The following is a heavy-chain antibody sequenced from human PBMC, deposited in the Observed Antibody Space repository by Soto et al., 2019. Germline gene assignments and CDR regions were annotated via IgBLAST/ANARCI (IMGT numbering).Heavy chain of an antibody. CDR3: ASSASLDHLLNCYGLNV. J-gene: IGHJ6*02. D-gene: IGHD5-18*01. V-gene: IGHV1-69*01. Sequence: QVLLVQSSAEVKKPGSSVKVSCKASGGTFTSTAFSWVRQAPGQGLEWMGGIIPVLGTPNYAQKFQARLTVTGDASTNTVHMKLRSLRSDDTAVYYCASSASLDHLLNCYGLNVWGQGTTVTVSS. CDR2: IIPVLGTP. CDR1: GGTFTSTA.